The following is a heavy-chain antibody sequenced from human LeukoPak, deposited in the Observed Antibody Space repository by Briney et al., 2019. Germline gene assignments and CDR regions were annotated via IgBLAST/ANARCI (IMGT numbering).Heavy chain of an antibody. Sequence: GGALRLSCAASGFTFSSYAMGGVRQAPGKGLEGVSAISGSGGSTYYADSVKGRFTISRDNSKNTLYLQMNSLRAEDTAVYYCAKDLHYYGMDVWGQGTPVTVSS. J-gene: IGHJ6*02. CDR1: GFTFSSYA. CDR2: ISGSGGST. CDR3: AKDLHYYGMDV. V-gene: IGHV3-23*01.